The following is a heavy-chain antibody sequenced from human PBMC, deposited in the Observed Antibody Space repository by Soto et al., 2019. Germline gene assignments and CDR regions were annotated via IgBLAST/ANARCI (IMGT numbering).Heavy chain of an antibody. CDR3: AKDESARYRIFDY. CDR2: ISYEGSNE. D-gene: IGHD3-16*02. CDR1: GFTFSSYG. V-gene: IGHV3-30*18. J-gene: IGHJ4*02. Sequence: PGGSLRLSCAASGFTFSSYGMHWVRQAPGEGLEWVAVISYEGSNEYYADSVKGRFTISRDDSRNTLYLQMNSLRAEDTAVYYCAKDESARYRIFDYWGQGTLVTVSS.